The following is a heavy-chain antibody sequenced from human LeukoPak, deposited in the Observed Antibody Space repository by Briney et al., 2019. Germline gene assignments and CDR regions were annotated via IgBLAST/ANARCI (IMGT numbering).Heavy chain of an antibody. V-gene: IGHV4-38-2*01. CDR1: GYSISSGYY. J-gene: IGHJ4*02. CDR3: ARHLLWFGEQSGCFGY. CDR2: IYHSGST. D-gene: IGHD3-10*01. Sequence: SETLSLTCAVSGYSISSGYYWGWIRQPPGKGLEWIGSIYHSGSTYYNPSLKSRVTISVDTSKNQFSLRLSSVTAADTAVYYCARHLLWFGEQSGCFGYWGQGTLVTVSS.